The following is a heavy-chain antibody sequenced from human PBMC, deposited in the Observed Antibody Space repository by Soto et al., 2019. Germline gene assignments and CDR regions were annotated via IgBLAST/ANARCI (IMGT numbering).Heavy chain of an antibody. J-gene: IGHJ4*02. V-gene: IGHV3-74*01. CDR3: ARDYWGSGDY. CDR2: ISNDGTSA. D-gene: IGHD7-27*01. Sequence: GGSLRLSCAASGFTFSQYWMHWVREAPGKGLIWVSRISNDGTSASYADVVQGRFTISRDNAKNTLYLQMNILRAEDTAIYYCARDYWGSGDYWGPGTPVTVSS. CDR1: GFTFSQYW.